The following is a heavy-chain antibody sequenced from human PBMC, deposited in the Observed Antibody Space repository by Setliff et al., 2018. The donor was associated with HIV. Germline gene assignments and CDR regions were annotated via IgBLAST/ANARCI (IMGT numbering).Heavy chain of an antibody. CDR3: ARAYYDSVWGSHRYRFYYFDY. Sequence: ASVKVSCKASGYTFTSYYMHWVRQAPGQGLEWMGIINPSGGSTSYAQKFQGRVSMTTDTSTSTVYMELSSLRSEDTAVYYCARAYYDSVWGSHRYRFYYFDYWGQGSLVTVSS. CDR2: INPSGGST. J-gene: IGHJ4*02. CDR1: GYTFTSYY. V-gene: IGHV1-46*01. D-gene: IGHD3-16*02.